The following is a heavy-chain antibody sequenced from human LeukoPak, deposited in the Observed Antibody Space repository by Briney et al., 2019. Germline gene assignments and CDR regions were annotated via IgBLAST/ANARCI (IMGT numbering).Heavy chain of an antibody. CDR3: ARDLPGRDYYFDY. D-gene: IGHD3-10*01. CDR2: ISSSGSYI. V-gene: IGHV3-21*01. Sequence: GGSLRLSCAASGFTFSSYSMNWVRQAPGKGLEWVSSISSSGSYIYYADSVKGRFTVSRDNAKNSLYLQMNSLRAEDTAVYYCARDLPGRDYYFDYWGQGTLVTVSS. J-gene: IGHJ4*02. CDR1: GFTFSSYS.